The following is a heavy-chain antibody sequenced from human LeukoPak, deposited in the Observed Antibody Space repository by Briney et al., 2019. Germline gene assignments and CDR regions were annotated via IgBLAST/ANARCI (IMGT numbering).Heavy chain of an antibody. J-gene: IGHJ4*02. Sequence: SVKVSCKASGGTFSSYAISWVRQAPGQGLEWMGGIIPIFGTANYAQKLQGRVTMTADTSTSTAYMELRSLRSDDTAVYYCARVKSCSSSWGDYWGQGTLVTVSS. CDR1: GGTFSSYA. V-gene: IGHV1-69*06. CDR3: ARVKSCSSSWGDY. D-gene: IGHD6-13*01. CDR2: IIPIFGTA.